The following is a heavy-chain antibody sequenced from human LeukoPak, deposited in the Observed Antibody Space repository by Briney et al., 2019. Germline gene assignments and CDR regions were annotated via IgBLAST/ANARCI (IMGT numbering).Heavy chain of an antibody. Sequence: SETLSLTCTVSGGSISSGGYYWSWIRQHPGKGLEWIGYIYYSGSTYYNPSLKSRVTISVDTSKNQFSLKLSSVTAADTAVYYCARGVTPGIAAAGTLNWFDPWGQGTLVTVSS. CDR2: IYYSGST. CDR1: GGSISSGGYY. J-gene: IGHJ5*02. CDR3: ARGVTPGIAAAGTLNWFDP. D-gene: IGHD6-13*01. V-gene: IGHV4-31*03.